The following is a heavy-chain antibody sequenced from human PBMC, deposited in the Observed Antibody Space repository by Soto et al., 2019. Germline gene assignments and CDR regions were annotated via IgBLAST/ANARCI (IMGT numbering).Heavy chain of an antibody. J-gene: IGHJ3*02. CDR3: ARSSSSGYGFDAFDI. D-gene: IGHD5-12*01. Sequence: GGSLRLSCAASGFTFSSYSMNWVRQAPGKGLEWVSSISSSISYIYYADSVKGRFTISRDNAKNSLYLQMNSLRAEDTAVYYCARSSSSGYGFDAFDIWGQGTMVTVSS. V-gene: IGHV3-21*01. CDR1: GFTFSSYS. CDR2: ISSSISYI.